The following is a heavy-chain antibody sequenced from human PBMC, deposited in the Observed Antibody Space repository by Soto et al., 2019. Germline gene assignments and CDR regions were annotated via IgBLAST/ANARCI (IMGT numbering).Heavy chain of an antibody. Sequence: QVQLQQWGAGLLKPSETLSLTCAVYGGSFSGYYWSWIRQPPGKWLEWIGEINHSGSTNYNPSLNSRVTISVDTSKNQLSLKLSSVTAADTAVYYCALNYDSSGYYFRYWGQGTLVTVSS. D-gene: IGHD3-22*01. V-gene: IGHV4-34*01. CDR1: GGSFSGYY. CDR2: INHSGST. J-gene: IGHJ4*02. CDR3: ALNYDSSGYYFRY.